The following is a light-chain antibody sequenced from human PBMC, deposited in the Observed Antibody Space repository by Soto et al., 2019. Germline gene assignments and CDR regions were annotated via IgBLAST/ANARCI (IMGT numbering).Light chain of an antibody. V-gene: IGKV3-15*01. CDR1: QSVNSK. CDR3: QQYDDWPGYT. CDR2: GAS. J-gene: IGKJ2*01. Sequence: EMVMTQSPVTLSVSPGERATLSCRASQSVNSKLAWYQRKPGQAPRLLIYGASTRAAGIPDRFSGSGSGTDFTLTISSLQSEDFAVYYCQQYDDWPGYTFGQGTKLEIK.